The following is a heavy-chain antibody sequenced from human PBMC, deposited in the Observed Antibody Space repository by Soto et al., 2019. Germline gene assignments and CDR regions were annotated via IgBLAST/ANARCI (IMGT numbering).Heavy chain of an antibody. CDR2: IHNSGSA. Sequence: QVQLQESGPGLVRPSETLSLTCTVSGGSISFYYWNWIRQPPGKGLEWIGYIHNSGSANYNPSLKSRVAISVDTSKNQFSLKMSSVTAADTAVYYCARSYYDSTRGFELWGRGTLVTVSS. CDR1: GGSISFYY. V-gene: IGHV4-59*01. J-gene: IGHJ2*01. D-gene: IGHD3-22*01. CDR3: ARSYYDSTRGFEL.